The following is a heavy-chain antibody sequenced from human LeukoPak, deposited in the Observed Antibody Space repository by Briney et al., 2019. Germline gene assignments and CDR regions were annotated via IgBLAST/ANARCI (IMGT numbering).Heavy chain of an antibody. Sequence: PSETLSLTCAVSGYSISSGYYCGCLRPPPRKRLERVGSIHPSGTAYYNPSLKSRVTISVDTSKNQFSLKLSSVTAADTAVYYCARPFKDTTVTSGFDYWGQGTLVTVSS. D-gene: IGHD4-17*01. CDR3: ARPFKDTTVTSGFDY. V-gene: IGHV4-38-2*01. CDR2: IHPSGTA. CDR1: GYSISSGYY. J-gene: IGHJ4*02.